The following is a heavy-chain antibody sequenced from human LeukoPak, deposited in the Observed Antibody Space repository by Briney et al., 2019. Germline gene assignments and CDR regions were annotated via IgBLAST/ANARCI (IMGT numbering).Heavy chain of an antibody. CDR3: ASFLVVNFDY. D-gene: IGHD3-22*01. J-gene: IGHJ4*02. CDR2: ISSSGSTI. Sequence: QPGGSLRLSCAASGFTFSSYEMNWLRQAPGKGLEWVSYISSSGSTIYYADSVKGRFTISRDNAKNSLYLQMNSLRAEDTAVYYCASFLVVNFDYWGQGTLVTVSS. CDR1: GFTFSSYE. V-gene: IGHV3-48*03.